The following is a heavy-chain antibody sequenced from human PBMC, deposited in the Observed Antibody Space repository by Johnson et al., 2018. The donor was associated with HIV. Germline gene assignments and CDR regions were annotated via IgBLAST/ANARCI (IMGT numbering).Heavy chain of an antibody. V-gene: IGHV3-20*04. CDR1: GFTFSSYA. CDR2: INWNGGST. D-gene: IGHD2-15*01. Sequence: EMQLVESGGGLVQPGGSLRLSCAASGFTFSSYAMSWVRQAPGKGLEWVSGINWNGGSTGYADSVKGRFTISRDNAKNSLYLQMNSLRAEDTAVYYCARGPHEVVVVAATSAFDIWGQGTMVTVSS. CDR3: ARGPHEVVVVAATSAFDI. J-gene: IGHJ3*02.